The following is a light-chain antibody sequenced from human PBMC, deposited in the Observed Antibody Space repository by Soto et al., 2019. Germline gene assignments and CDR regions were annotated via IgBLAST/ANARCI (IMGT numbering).Light chain of an antibody. J-gene: IGKJ2*01. CDR2: GAS. CDR3: QQYNNWPPYT. CDR1: QSVSSD. V-gene: IGKV3-15*01. Sequence: EIVMTQSPATLSVSPGDRVTLSCRAGQSVSSDLAWYQQRPGQAPRLLIYGASTRATGIPARFSGTGSGTEFTLTISSLQSEDFAIYSCQQYNNWPPYTFGQGTKVDIK.